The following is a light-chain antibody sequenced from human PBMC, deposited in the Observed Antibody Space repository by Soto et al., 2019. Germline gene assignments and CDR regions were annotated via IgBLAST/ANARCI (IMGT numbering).Light chain of an antibody. J-gene: IGKJ5*01. CDR3: QQYGSSPIT. CDR2: DAS. Sequence: EIVLTQFPGTLSLSPGERATLSCRASQSVSSSYLAWYQQKPGQAPRLLIYDASTRATGIPDRFSGSGSGTDFNLTITRLEPEDFAVYSFQQYGSSPITFGEGTRLEIK. CDR1: QSVSSSY. V-gene: IGKV3-20*01.